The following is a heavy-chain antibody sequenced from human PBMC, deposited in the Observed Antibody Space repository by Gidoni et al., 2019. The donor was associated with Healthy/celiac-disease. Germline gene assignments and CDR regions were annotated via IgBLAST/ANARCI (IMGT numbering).Heavy chain of an antibody. Sequence: QVQLVQSGAAVKKPGSSVKVSCKASGGTFSSYAISWVRQAPGQGLEWMGGIIPIFGTANYAQKFQGRVTITADESTSTAYMELSSVRSEDTAVYYCAGRANYDSSGYYLENGYWGQGTLVTVSS. J-gene: IGHJ4*02. CDR2: IIPIFGTA. V-gene: IGHV1-69*01. D-gene: IGHD3-22*01. CDR1: GGTFSSYA. CDR3: AGRANYDSSGYYLENGY.